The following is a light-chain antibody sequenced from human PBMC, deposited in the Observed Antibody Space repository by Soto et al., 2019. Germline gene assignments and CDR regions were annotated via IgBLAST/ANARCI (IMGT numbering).Light chain of an antibody. Sequence: DIQMTQSPSTLSTSLGDRVPITCRASQSISSWLAWYQQKPGKAPKLLIYDASSLESGVPSRFSGSGSGTEFTLTISSLQPDDFATYYCQQFNNYPRTFGQGTKVDI. V-gene: IGKV1-5*01. CDR3: QQFNNYPRT. J-gene: IGKJ1*01. CDR2: DAS. CDR1: QSISSW.